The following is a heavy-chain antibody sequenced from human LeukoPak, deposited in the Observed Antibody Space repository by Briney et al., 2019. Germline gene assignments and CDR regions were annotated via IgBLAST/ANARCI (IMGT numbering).Heavy chain of an antibody. V-gene: IGHV3-33*01. CDR1: GFSFSDYG. J-gene: IGHJ4*02. CDR2: IWHAGSKE. CDR3: ARDGADYGDYAVYFAY. D-gene: IGHD4-17*01. Sequence: PGRSLRLSCAASGFSFSDYGFHPLRQVPGKGLQWAAAIWHAGSKEYYSDSMKGRVTISRDNSKDTVYLHMDSLRVEDTAIYYCARDGADYGDYAVYFAYWGQGALVTVSS.